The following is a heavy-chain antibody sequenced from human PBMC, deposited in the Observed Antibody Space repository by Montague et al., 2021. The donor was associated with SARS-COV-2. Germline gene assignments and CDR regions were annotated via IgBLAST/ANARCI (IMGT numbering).Heavy chain of an antibody. V-gene: IGHV3-30*04. CDR2: ISYDGSNK. CDR3: ARDPDSSSWYDDAFDI. Sequence: SLRLSCAASGFTFSGYAMHWVRQAPGKGLEWVAVISYDGSNKYYADSVKGRFTISRDNSKNTLYLQMNSLRAEDTAVYYCARDPDSSSWYDDAFDIWGQGTMVTVSS. D-gene: IGHD6-13*01. J-gene: IGHJ3*02. CDR1: GFTFSGYA.